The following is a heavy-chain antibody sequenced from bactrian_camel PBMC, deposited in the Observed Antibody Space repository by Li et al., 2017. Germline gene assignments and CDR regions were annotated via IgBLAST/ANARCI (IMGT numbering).Heavy chain of an antibody. CDR1: GFPFTRYV. CDR2: ISSSGGST. V-gene: IGHV3S40*01. Sequence: QLVESGGGLVQTGGSLKLSCAASGFPFTRYVMAWVRQAPGKGLEWVSLISSSGGSTLYADSVKGRFTISRDNAKNMVYLDMNSLRPEDTAVYYCVRDVSELAFWGQGTQVTVS. J-gene: IGHJ4*01. D-gene: IGHD1*01. CDR3: VRDVSELAF.